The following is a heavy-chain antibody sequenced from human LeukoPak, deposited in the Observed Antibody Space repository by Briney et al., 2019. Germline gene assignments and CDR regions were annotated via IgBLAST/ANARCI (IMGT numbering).Heavy chain of an antibody. Sequence: GGSLRLSCAASGFTFSSYAMHWVRQAPGKGLEWVAVISYDGSNKYYADSVKGRFTISRDNSKNTLYLQMNSLRTEDTAVYYCARDRDVAATMGFEYWGQGTLVTVSS. CDR1: GFTFSSYA. V-gene: IGHV3-30*04. CDR3: ARDRDVAATMGFEY. CDR2: ISYDGSNK. J-gene: IGHJ4*02. D-gene: IGHD5-12*01.